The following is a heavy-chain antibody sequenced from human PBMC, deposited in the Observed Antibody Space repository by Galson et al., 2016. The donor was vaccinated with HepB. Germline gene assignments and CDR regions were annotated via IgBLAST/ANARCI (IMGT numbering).Heavy chain of an antibody. CDR3: ARRSCTAGRCYSASYLCFDS. CDR2: IWYDGSKI. CDR1: GFIFSSYG. J-gene: IGHJ4*02. D-gene: IGHD2-15*01. Sequence: SLRLSCAASGFIFSSYGMHWVRQTPGKGLEWVAGIWYDGSKIYYGDSVKGRFTISRDNSKNTLYLQMNSLRAEDTAVYYCARRSCTAGRCYSASYLCFDSWGPGTLVTVSS. V-gene: IGHV3-33*01.